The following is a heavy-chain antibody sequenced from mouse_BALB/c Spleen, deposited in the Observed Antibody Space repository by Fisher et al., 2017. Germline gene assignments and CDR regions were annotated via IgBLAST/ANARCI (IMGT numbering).Heavy chain of an antibody. J-gene: IGHJ4*01. Sequence: KFKGKATLTADKSSSTAYMQLSSLASEDSAVYYCARMNYDLYAMDYWGQGTSVTVSS. V-gene: IGHV1-87*01. D-gene: IGHD2-4*01. CDR3: ARMNYDLYAMDY.